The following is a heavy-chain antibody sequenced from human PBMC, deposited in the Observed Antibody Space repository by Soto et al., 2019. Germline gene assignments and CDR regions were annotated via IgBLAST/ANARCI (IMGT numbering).Heavy chain of an antibody. D-gene: IGHD6-13*01. V-gene: IGHV1-2*02. J-gene: IGHJ6*02. Sequence: ASVKVSCKASGYTFTGYYMHWVRQAPGQGLEWMGWINPNSGGTNYAQKVQGRVTMTRDTSISTAYMELSRLRSDDTAVYYCARSLPPSDSSSWYLVYYYYGMDVWGQGTTVTVSS. CDR2: INPNSGGT. CDR3: ARSLPPSDSSSWYLVYYYYGMDV. CDR1: GYTFTGYY.